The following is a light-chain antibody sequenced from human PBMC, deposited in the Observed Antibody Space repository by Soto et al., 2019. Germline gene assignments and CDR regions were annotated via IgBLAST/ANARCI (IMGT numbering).Light chain of an antibody. CDR1: QSVSSSP. Sequence: ALTQSPGTLSFSPGERATLSCRASQSVSSSPLAWYQQKRGQDHRLLIYDTSTMATGIPDRFSGSGSGTDFTLTISRLEPEDFAVYHCQQYGASPWTFGQGTKVEVK. J-gene: IGKJ1*01. CDR2: DTS. CDR3: QQYGASPWT. V-gene: IGKV3-20*01.